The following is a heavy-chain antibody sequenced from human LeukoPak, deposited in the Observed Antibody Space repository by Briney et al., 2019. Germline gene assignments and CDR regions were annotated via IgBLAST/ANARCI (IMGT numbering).Heavy chain of an antibody. V-gene: IGHV4-59*11. CDR3: ARRSGVLDSRDSRYYFDH. CDR1: GGSISSHY. D-gene: IGHD3-22*01. Sequence: SETLSLTCIVSGGSISSHYWSWIRQPPGKGLEYIGYIYYSGSTDYNPSLKSRVTISLDTSKNQFSLNLSSVTAADTAVYYCARRSGVLDSRDSRYYFDHWGQGTLVTVSS. J-gene: IGHJ4*02. CDR2: IYYSGST.